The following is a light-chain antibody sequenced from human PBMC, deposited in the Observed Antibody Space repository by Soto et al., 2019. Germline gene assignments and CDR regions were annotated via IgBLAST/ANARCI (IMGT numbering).Light chain of an antibody. CDR2: GAS. V-gene: IGKV3-15*01. J-gene: IGKJ5*01. CDR1: QSVYSN. CDR3: QQYNNWPPLT. Sequence: EILMTQSPATLSVSPGERATLSCRASQSVYSNLAWYQQKPGQAPRLLIYGASTRATGVPARFSGSGSGTEFTLIISSLQSEDFEVYYCQQYNNWPPLTFGQGTRLEIK.